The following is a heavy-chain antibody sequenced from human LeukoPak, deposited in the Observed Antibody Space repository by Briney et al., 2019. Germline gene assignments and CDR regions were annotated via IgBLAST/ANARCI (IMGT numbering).Heavy chain of an antibody. CDR3: ARGRGSSGWYSKNAFDP. Sequence: SETLSLTCTVSGGSISSYYWSWIRQPPGKGLEWIGYIYYSGTTNYNPSLKSRVTISVDTSKNQFSLKLSSVTAADTAVYYCARGRGSSGWYSKNAFDPWGQGTLVTVSS. J-gene: IGHJ5*02. CDR1: GGSISSYY. D-gene: IGHD6-19*01. CDR2: IYYSGTT. V-gene: IGHV4-59*12.